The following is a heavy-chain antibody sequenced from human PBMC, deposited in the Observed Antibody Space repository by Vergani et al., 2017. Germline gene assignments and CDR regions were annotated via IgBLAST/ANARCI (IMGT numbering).Heavy chain of an antibody. V-gene: IGHV4-31*03. CDR2: IYYSGST. CDR1: GGSISSGGYY. J-gene: IGHJ4*02. CDR3: ARVGRDCSITSCFFDY. D-gene: IGHD2-2*01. Sequence: QVQLQESGPGLVKPSQTLSLTCTVSGGSISSGGYYWSWIRQHPGKGLEWIGYIYYSGSTYYNPSLKSRVTISVDTSKNQFSLKLSSVTAADTAVYYCARVGRDCSITSCFFDYWGQGTLVTVSS.